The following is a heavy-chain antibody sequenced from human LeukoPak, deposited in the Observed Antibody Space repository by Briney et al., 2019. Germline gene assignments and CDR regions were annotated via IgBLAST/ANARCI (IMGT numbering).Heavy chain of an antibody. J-gene: IGHJ4*02. V-gene: IGHV4-4*07. CDR3: ARDGYSSSSYYFDY. Sequence: SETLSLTCTVSGGSISSYYWSWIRQPAGKGLEWIGRIYTSGSTNYNPSLKSRVTMSVDTSKNQFSLKLSSVTAADTAVYYCARDGYSSSSYYFDYWGLGTLVTVSS. CDR2: IYTSGST. CDR1: GGSISSYY. D-gene: IGHD6-13*01.